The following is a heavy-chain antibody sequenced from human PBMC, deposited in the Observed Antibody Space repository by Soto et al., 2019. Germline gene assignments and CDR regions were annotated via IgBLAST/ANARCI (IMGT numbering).Heavy chain of an antibody. D-gene: IGHD3-3*01. CDR2: IIPIFGTA. J-gene: IGHJ6*02. V-gene: IGHV1-69*06. CDR1: GGTFSSCS. Sequence: ASGKGSWKSSGGTFSSCSISWGRRAPGQGLEWMGGIIPIFGTANYAQKFQGRVTITADKSTSTAYMELSSLRSEDTAVYYCARGPWNYDFWSGYYSSIPPTNYGMDVWGQGTTVTVSS. CDR3: ARGPWNYDFWSGYYSSIPPTNYGMDV.